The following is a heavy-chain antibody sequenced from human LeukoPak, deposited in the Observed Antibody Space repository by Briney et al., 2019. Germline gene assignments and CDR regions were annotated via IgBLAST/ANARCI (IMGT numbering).Heavy chain of an antibody. CDR3: AKVRPPPGSGWYGGDDS. J-gene: IGHJ4*02. CDR2: IKISGYA. V-gene: IGHV3-23*01. D-gene: IGHD6-19*01. Sequence: GGSLRLSCTASGFTFNNYVMSWVRQAPGKGLEWVSSIKISGYADYADSVKGRFTISGDNSKNTLYLQMNSLRVEDTAVYYCAKVRPPPGSGWYGGDDSWGQGTLVTVSS. CDR1: GFTFNNYV.